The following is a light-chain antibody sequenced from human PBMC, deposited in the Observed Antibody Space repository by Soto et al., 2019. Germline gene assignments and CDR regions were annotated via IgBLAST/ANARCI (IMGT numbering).Light chain of an antibody. CDR2: QAS. J-gene: IGKJ1*01. Sequence: DIQMTQSPSTLSASVGDRDTITCRASQSISSWLAWYQQKPGKAPKVLIYQASSLESGVPSRFSGSGSGTEFTLTISSLQPDDFATYYCQQYNSYPWTFGQGTKVEIK. V-gene: IGKV1-5*03. CDR1: QSISSW. CDR3: QQYNSYPWT.